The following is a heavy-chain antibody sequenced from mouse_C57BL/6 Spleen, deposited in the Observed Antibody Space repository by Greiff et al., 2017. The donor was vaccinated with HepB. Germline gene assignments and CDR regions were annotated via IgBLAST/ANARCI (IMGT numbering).Heavy chain of an antibody. Sequence: VQLQQSGPGLVQPSQSLSITCTVSGFSLTSYGVHWVRQSPGKGLEWLGVIWSGGSTDYNAAFISRLSISKDNSKSQVFFKMNSLQADDTAIYYCARNFGLRPFAYWGQGTLVTVSA. CDR1: GFSLTSYG. CDR3: ARNFGLRPFAY. CDR2: IWSGGST. D-gene: IGHD2-4*01. V-gene: IGHV2-2*01. J-gene: IGHJ3*01.